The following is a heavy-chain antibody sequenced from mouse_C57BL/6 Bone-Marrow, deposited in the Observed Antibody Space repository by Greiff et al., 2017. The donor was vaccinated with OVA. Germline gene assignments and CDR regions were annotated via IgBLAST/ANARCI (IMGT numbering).Heavy chain of an antibody. J-gene: IGHJ3*01. Sequence: QVQLQQPGAELVMPGASVKLSCKASGYTFTSYWMHWVKQRPGQGLEWIGEIDPSDSYTNYNQKFKGKSTLTVDKSSSTAYMQLSSLTSEDSAVYYCARRDYDGLAGFAYWGQGTLVTVSA. D-gene: IGHD2-3*01. CDR1: GYTFTSYW. CDR2: IDPSDSYT. V-gene: IGHV1-69*01. CDR3: ARRDYDGLAGFAY.